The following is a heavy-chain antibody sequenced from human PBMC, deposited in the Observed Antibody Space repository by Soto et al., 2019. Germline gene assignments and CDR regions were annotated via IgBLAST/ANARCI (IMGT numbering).Heavy chain of an antibody. Sequence: PSETLSLTCTVSGGSISSYYWSWIRQPPGKGLEWIGYIYYSGSTNYNPSLKSRVTISVDTSKNQFSLKLSSVTAADTAVYYCARARRSYDFWSGYYFDYWGQGTLVTVSS. D-gene: IGHD3-3*01. CDR2: IYYSGST. CDR3: ARARRSYDFWSGYYFDY. CDR1: GGSISSYY. V-gene: IGHV4-59*01. J-gene: IGHJ4*02.